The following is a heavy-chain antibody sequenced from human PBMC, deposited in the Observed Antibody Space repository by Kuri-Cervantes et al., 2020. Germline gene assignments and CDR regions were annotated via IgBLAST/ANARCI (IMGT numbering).Heavy chain of an antibody. CDR2: ISYDGSNK. D-gene: IGHD6-13*01. J-gene: IGHJ4*02. CDR1: GFTFSSYG. CDR3: ARTLGRGIAADGTDY. V-gene: IGHV3-30*03. Sequence: GGSLRLSCAASGFTFSSYGMHWVRQAPGKGLEWVAVISYDGSNKYYADSVKGRFTISRDNSQNTLYLQMNSLRAEDTAVYYCARTLGRGIAADGTDYWGQGSLVTVSS.